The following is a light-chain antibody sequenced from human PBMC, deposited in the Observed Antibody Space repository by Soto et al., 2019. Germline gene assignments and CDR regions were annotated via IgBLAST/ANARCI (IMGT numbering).Light chain of an antibody. J-gene: IGKJ2*01. V-gene: IGKV3-15*01. CDR2: SAS. Sequence: EIVMTQSPATLSVSPGERATLSCRASQSVSSNLAWYQQKPGQAPRLLIYSASSRATGIPDRFSGSGSGTEFTLTISSLQSEDFAVYYCQQYKNWPPYTFGQGTTLEIK. CDR3: QQYKNWPPYT. CDR1: QSVSSN.